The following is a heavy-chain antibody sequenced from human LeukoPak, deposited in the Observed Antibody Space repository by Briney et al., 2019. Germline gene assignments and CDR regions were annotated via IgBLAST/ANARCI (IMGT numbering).Heavy chain of an antibody. D-gene: IGHD6-19*01. Sequence: SETLSLTCTVSGGSISSYYWSWIRQPPGKGLEWIGYIYYSGSTNYSPSLKSRVTISVDTSKNQFSLKLSSVTAADTAVYYCARCIAVADNWFDPWGQGTLVTVSS. CDR1: GGSISSYY. J-gene: IGHJ5*02. CDR2: IYYSGST. V-gene: IGHV4-59*08. CDR3: ARCIAVADNWFDP.